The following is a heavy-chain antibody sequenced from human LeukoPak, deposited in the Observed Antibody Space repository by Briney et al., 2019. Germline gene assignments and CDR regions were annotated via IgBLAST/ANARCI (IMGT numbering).Heavy chain of an antibody. D-gene: IGHD5-24*01. J-gene: IGHJ6*03. Sequence: GGSLRLSCAASGFTFSAYGMHWVRQAPGKGLEWVAIIWYDGGNKYYADSVKGRFTISRDNSKNTLFLQMHSLRVEDTAVYYCAKDGPEIVNAYYYYMDVWGKGTTVTVSS. CDR1: GFTFSAYG. CDR2: IWYDGGNK. V-gene: IGHV3-33*06. CDR3: AKDGPEIVNAYYYYMDV.